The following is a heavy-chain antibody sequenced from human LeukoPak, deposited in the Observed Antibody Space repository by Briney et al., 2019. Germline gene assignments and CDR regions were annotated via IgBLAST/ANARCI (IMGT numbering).Heavy chain of an antibody. CDR3: ARVIGLETIDY. V-gene: IGHV3-30*04. J-gene: IGHJ4*02. D-gene: IGHD3-22*01. CDR1: GFTFSSYA. Sequence: GGSLRLSCAASGFTFSSYAMHWVRQAPGKGLEWVAVISYDGSNKYYADSVKGRFTISRDNSKNTLYLQMNSLRAEDTAVYYCARVIGLETIDYWGQGTLVTVSS. CDR2: ISYDGSNK.